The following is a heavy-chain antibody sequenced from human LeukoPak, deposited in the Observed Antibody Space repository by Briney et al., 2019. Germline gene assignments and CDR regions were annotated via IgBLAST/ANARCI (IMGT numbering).Heavy chain of an antibody. CDR2: ISSSSSYI. J-gene: IGHJ4*02. Sequence: GGSLRLSCAASGFTFSSYSMNWVRQAPGKGLEWVSSISSSSSYIYYADSVKGRFTISRDNAKNSLYLQMNSLRAGDTAVYYCAKAPHSNNWSPYFWGQGTLVTVSS. V-gene: IGHV3-21*04. CDR1: GFTFSSYS. D-gene: IGHD6-13*01. CDR3: AKAPHSNNWSPYF.